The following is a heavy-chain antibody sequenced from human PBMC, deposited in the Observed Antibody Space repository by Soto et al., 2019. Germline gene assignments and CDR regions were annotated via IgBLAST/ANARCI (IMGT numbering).Heavy chain of an antibody. J-gene: IGHJ6*02. CDR3: ARVRFFECTPYYYYGMDV. Sequence: GGSLRLSCAASGFTFSSYGMHWVRQAPGKGLEWVAVIWYDGSNKYYADSVKGRFTISRDNSKNTLYLQMNSLRAEDTAVYYCARVRFFECTPYYYYGMDVCGQGATVTVTS. V-gene: IGHV3-33*01. CDR1: GFTFSSYG. CDR2: IWYDGSNK. D-gene: IGHD3-3*01.